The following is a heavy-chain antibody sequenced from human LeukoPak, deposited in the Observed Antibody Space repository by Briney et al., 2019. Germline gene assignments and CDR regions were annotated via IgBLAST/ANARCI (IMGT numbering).Heavy chain of an antibody. CDR2: ISGSGGST. CDR1: GFTFSSYA. V-gene: IGHV3-23*01. CDR3: AKDGSSVFYYYYGMEV. J-gene: IGHJ6*02. Sequence: GGSLRLSCAASGFTFSSYAMSWVRQAPGKGLEWVSAISGSGGSTYYADSVKGRFTISRDNSKNTLYLQMNSLRAEDTAVYYCAKDGSSVFYYYYGMEVWGQGTTVTVSS.